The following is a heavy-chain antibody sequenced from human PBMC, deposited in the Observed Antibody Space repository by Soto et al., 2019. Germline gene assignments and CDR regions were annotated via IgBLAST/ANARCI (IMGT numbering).Heavy chain of an antibody. D-gene: IGHD2-15*01. J-gene: IGHJ3*02. CDR2: MNPNSGNT. CDR1: GYTFTSYD. CDR3: ARYCSGGSCYSDAKDAFDI. V-gene: IGHV1-8*01. Sequence: ASVKVSCKASGYTFTSYDINWVRQATGQGLEWMGWMNPNSGNTGYAQKFQGRVTMTRNTSISTAYMELSSLRSEDTAVYYCARYCSGGSCYSDAKDAFDIWGQGTMVTV.